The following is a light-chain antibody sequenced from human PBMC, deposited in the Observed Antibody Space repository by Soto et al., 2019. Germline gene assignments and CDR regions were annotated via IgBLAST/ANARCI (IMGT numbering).Light chain of an antibody. CDR1: QDISSY. V-gene: IGKV1-9*01. CDR2: DAS. CDR3: QHQG. J-gene: IGKJ1*01. Sequence: IQVTQSRSSLSASVGDRVTITCRASQDISSYLAWYQQQPGKAPTLLIYDASTLQSGVPSRFSGSGSGTDFTLTISGLQPDDFATYYCQHQGFGQGTKVDIK.